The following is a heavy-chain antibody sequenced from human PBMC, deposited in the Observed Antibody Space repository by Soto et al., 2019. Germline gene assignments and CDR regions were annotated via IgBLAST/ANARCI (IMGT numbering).Heavy chain of an antibody. J-gene: IGHJ4*02. CDR1: GVGVSSNTAA. D-gene: IGHD3-10*01. CDR3: ARDKKTISQEFDY. Sequence: SQTLSLTCAISGVGVSSNTAAWNGSRQSPSRGLEWLGRTYYRSKWYNDYAVSVKSRITINPDTSKNQFSLQLNSVTPEDTAVYYCARDKKTISQEFDYRGQGTQVTVSS. CDR2: TYYRSKWYN. V-gene: IGHV6-1*01.